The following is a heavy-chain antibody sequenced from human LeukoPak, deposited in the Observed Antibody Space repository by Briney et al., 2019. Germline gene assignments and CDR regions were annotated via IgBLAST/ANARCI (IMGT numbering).Heavy chain of an antibody. CDR1: GFTFSSYG. J-gene: IGHJ4*02. V-gene: IGHV3-30*02. CDR2: IRYDGSNK. CDR3: AKDVGPPPPYFDY. Sequence: GGSLRLSCAASGFTFSSYGMHWVRQAPGKGLEWVAFIRYDGSNKYYADSVKGRFTISRDNSKNTLYLQMNSLRAEDTAVYYCAKDVGPPPPYFDYWGQGTLVTVSS.